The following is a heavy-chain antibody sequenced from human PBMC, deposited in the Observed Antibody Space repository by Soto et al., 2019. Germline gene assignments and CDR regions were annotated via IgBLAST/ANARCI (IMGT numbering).Heavy chain of an antibody. V-gene: IGHV4-39*01. J-gene: IGHJ5*02. D-gene: IGHD6-19*01. CDR1: PSLIRSTNYN. CDR3: ARQWLVPTRGWFDP. Sequence: SEPLSLTLNGYPSLIRSTNYNWGWIRQPPGKGLEWIGSMYYSGTTRYNPSLKSRVTMSVDTSKNQFSLKLISVTAADTAVYYCARQWLVPTRGWFDPWGQG. CDR2: MYYSGTT.